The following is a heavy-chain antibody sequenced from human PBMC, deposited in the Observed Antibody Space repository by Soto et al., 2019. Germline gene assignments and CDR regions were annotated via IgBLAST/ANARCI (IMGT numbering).Heavy chain of an antibody. V-gene: IGHV2-5*02. CDR2: IYWDDDK. CDR1: GFSISTSGVG. CDR3: SHRPRGSSRFDY. Sequence: QITLKESGPTLVKPTQTLTLTCTFSGFSISTSGVGVGWISQPPGKALEWLALIYWDDDKRYSPSLKSRLTITKDTSKNHVVLTMTNMDPVDTATYYCSHRPRGSSRFDYWCQGTLVTVSS. D-gene: IGHD1-26*01. J-gene: IGHJ4*02.